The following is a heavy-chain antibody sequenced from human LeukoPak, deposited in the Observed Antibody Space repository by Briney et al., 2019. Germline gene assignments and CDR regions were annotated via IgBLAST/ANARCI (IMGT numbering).Heavy chain of an antibody. D-gene: IGHD3-3*01. CDR1: GGPFSGYY. V-gene: IGHV4-34*01. J-gene: IGHJ4*02. CDR3: ARGRATYDFWSGQKIDN. Sequence: PSETLSLTCAVYGGPFSGYYWSWIRQPPGKGLEWIGEINHSGSTNYNPSLKSRVTISVDTSKNQFSLKLSSVTAADTAVYYCARGRATYDFWSGQKIDNWGQGTLVTVSS. CDR2: INHSGST.